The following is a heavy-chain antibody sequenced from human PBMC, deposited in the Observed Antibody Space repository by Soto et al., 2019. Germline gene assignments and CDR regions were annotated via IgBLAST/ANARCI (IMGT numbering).Heavy chain of an antibody. CDR3: ANDGAGIAVAGHEPFEI. J-gene: IGHJ3*02. Sequence: QVQLVESGGGVVQPGKSLRLSCAASGFAFSAYGMHWVRQTPGKGLEWVALISYAGIYEYYADSVKGRFTLSRDNSKNTLYLQMNSLSTGDTAIYYCANDGAGIAVAGHEPFEILGQGTMVPVSS. CDR1: GFAFSAYG. D-gene: IGHD6-19*01. V-gene: IGHV3-30*18. CDR2: ISYAGIYE.